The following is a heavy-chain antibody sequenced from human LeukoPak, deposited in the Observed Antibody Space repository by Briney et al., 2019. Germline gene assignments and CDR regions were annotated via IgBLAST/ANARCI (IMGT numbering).Heavy chain of an antibody. CDR2: ISSSSSTI. Sequence: GGSLRLSCAASGLTFSSYSMNWVRQAPGKGLEWVSYISSSSSTIYYADSVKGRFTISRDNAKKSLYLQMNSLRAEDTAVYYCARGRPVDPTGPHNKYGETEAASAFDIWGQGTMVTVSS. D-gene: IGHD4-17*01. CDR1: GLTFSSYS. J-gene: IGHJ3*02. V-gene: IGHV3-48*04. CDR3: ARGRPVDPTGPHNKYGETEAASAFDI.